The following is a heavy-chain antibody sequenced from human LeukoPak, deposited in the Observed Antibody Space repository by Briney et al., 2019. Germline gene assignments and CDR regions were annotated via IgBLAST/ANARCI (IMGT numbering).Heavy chain of an antibody. Sequence: PSETLSLTCTVSGGSISGSSYYWGWIRQPPGTGLEWIGSIYYSGSTYYNPSLKSRVTISVDTSKNQFSLKLSSVTAADTAVYYCARDPQLLQFDYWGQGTLVTVSS. D-gene: IGHD2-2*01. CDR2: IYYSGST. J-gene: IGHJ4*02. V-gene: IGHV4-39*07. CDR1: GGSISGSSYY. CDR3: ARDPQLLQFDY.